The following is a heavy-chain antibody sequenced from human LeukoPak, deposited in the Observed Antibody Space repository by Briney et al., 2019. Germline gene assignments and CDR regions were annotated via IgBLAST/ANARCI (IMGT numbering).Heavy chain of an antibody. Sequence: SETLSLTCPVSGGSISSGGYSWSWIRQPPGKGLEWIGYIYHSGSTYYNPSLKSRVTISVDRSKNQFSLKLSSVTAADTAVYYCARGDYEFDYWGQGTLVTVSS. J-gene: IGHJ4*02. CDR1: GGSISSGGYS. CDR3: ARGDYEFDY. CDR2: IYHSGST. V-gene: IGHV4-30-2*01. D-gene: IGHD3-16*01.